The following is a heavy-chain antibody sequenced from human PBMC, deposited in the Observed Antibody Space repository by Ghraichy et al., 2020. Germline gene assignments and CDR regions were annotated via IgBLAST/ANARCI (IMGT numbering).Heavy chain of an antibody. Sequence: SGPTLVKPTQTLTLTCTFSGFSLSTSGMCVSWIRQPPGKALEWLARIDWDDDKYYSTSLKTRLTISKDTSKNQVVLTMTNMDPVDTATYYCTRIRDCSSTICYFDYWGQGTLVTVSS. J-gene: IGHJ4*02. V-gene: IGHV2-70*11. CDR3: TRIRDCSSTICYFDY. CDR1: GFSLSTSGMC. D-gene: IGHD2-2*01. CDR2: IDWDDDK.